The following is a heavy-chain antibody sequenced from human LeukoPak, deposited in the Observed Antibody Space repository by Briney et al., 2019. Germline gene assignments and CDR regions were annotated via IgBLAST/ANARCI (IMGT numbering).Heavy chain of an antibody. Sequence: KTSETLSLTCTVSGGSISSSSYYWGWIRQPPGKGLEWIGSIYYSGSTYYNPSLKSRVTISVDTSKNQFSLKLSSVTAADTAVYYCARPIWELLRFDHWGQGTLVTVSS. CDR3: ARPIWELLRFDH. CDR1: GGSISSSSYY. J-gene: IGHJ5*02. CDR2: IYYSGST. D-gene: IGHD1-26*01. V-gene: IGHV4-39*01.